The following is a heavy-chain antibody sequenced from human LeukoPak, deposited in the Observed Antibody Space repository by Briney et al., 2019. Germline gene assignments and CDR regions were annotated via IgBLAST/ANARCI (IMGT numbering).Heavy chain of an antibody. J-gene: IGHJ4*02. CDR2: IYTSGST. D-gene: IGHD2-8*01. V-gene: IGHV4-61*02. Sequence: PSETLSLTCTVSGGSISSGSYYWSWIRQPAGKGLERIGRIYTSGSTNYNPSLKSRVTISVDTSKNQFSLKLSSVTAADTAVYYCARDGPEYCTNGVCGIDWGQGTLVTVSS. CDR3: ARDGPEYCTNGVCGID. CDR1: GGSISSGSYY.